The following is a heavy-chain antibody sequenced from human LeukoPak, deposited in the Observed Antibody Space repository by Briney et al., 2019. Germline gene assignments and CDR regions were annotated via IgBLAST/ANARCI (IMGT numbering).Heavy chain of an antibody. Sequence: SETLSLTCTVSGGSISSGSYYWHWIRQPAGEGLEWIGHIYTSGSTSYNPSLGSRVTISADTSRNQFSLRLNSVTAADTAVYYCAMYSSSWEYYFDYWGQGTLVTVSS. CDR2: IYTSGST. V-gene: IGHV4-61*09. J-gene: IGHJ4*02. D-gene: IGHD6-13*01. CDR1: GGSISSGSYY. CDR3: AMYSSSWEYYFDY.